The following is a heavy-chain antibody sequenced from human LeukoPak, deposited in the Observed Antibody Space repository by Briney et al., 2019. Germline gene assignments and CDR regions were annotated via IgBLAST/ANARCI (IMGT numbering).Heavy chain of an antibody. V-gene: IGHV3-7*01. CDR3: ARETPDSSGWD. Sequence: GGSLRLSCAASGFTFSNYWMSWVRQAPGKGLEWVANIKQDGSHKNYADSVKGRFTVSRDNAKNSLYLQMNSLRAEDTAVYYCARETPDSSGWDWGQGTLVTVSS. CDR2: IKQDGSHK. D-gene: IGHD6-19*01. J-gene: IGHJ4*02. CDR1: GFTFSNYW.